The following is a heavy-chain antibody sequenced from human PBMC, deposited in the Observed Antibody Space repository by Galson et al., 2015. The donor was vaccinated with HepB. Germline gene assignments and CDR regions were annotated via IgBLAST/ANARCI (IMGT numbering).Heavy chain of an antibody. CDR2: INSDGSST. D-gene: IGHD3-22*01. CDR3: ARDWDYYDSSGYFDY. Sequence: SLRLSCAASGFTFSSYWMHWVRQAPGKGLVWVSRINSDGSSTSYADSVKGRFTISRDNAKNTLYLQMNSLRAEDTAVYYCARDWDYYDSSGYFDYWGQGTLVTVSS. V-gene: IGHV3-74*01. CDR1: GFTFSSYW. J-gene: IGHJ4*02.